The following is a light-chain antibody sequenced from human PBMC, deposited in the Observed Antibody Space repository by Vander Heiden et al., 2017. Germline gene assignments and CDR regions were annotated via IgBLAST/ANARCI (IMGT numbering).Light chain of an antibody. CDR3: QVWDSSSDHPGV. CDR1: NIGSKS. CDR2: DDS. Sequence: SYVLPQPPSVSVAPGQTARITCGGNNIGSKSVHGYQQKPGQAPVLVGYDDSDRPSGIPERFSGSNSGNTATLTISRVEAGDEADYYCQVWDSSSDHPGVFGGGTKLTVL. V-gene: IGLV3-21*02. J-gene: IGLJ2*01.